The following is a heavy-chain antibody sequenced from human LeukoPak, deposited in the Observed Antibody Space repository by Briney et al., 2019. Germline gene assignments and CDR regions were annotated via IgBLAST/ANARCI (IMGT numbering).Heavy chain of an antibody. D-gene: IGHD3-22*01. CDR1: GGSISSYY. CDR3: ARGVPYYYDSSGYYSSALDI. V-gene: IGHV4-59*01. Sequence: SETLSLTCTVSGGSISSYYWSWIRQPPGKGLEWIGYIYYSGSTNYNPSLKSRVTISVDTSKNQFSLKLSSVTAADTAVYYCARGVPYYYDSSGYYSSALDIWGQGTMVTVSS. CDR2: IYYSGST. J-gene: IGHJ3*02.